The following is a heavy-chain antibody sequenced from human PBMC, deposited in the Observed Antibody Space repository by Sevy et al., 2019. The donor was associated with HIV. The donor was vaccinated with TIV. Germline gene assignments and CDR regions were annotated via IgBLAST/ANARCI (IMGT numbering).Heavy chain of an antibody. CDR1: GFTFSSYE. J-gene: IGHJ4*02. Sequence: GGSLRLSCAASGFTFSSYEMNWVRQAPGKGLEWVSYISSSGSTIYYADSVKGRFTISRDNAKNSLYLQMNSLRAEDTAVYYCARYGKLERGDYWGQGTLVTVSS. CDR3: ARYGKLERGDY. CDR2: ISSSGSTI. V-gene: IGHV3-48*03. D-gene: IGHD1-1*01.